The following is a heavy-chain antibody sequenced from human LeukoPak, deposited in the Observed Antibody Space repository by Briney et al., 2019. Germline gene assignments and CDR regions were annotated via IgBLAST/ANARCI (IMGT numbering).Heavy chain of an antibody. Sequence: PSETLSLTCTVSGGSISSYYWSWIRQPPGKGLEWIGYIYYSGSTNYNPSLKSRVTISVDTSKNQFSLKLSSVTAADTALYYCASTTQWLVWFYWGQGTLVTVSS. CDR2: IYYSGST. V-gene: IGHV4-59*01. D-gene: IGHD6-19*01. CDR3: ASTTQWLVWFY. CDR1: GGSISSYY. J-gene: IGHJ4*02.